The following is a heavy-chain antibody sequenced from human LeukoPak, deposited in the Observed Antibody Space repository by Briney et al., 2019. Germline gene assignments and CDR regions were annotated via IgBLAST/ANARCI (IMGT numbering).Heavy chain of an antibody. CDR1: GFTVSSNY. J-gene: IGHJ4*02. V-gene: IGHV3-66*01. Sequence: GGSLRLSCAASGFTVSSNYMSWVRQAPGKGLEWVSVIYSGGSTYYADSVKGRFTISRDNSKNTLYLQMNSLRAEDTAVYYCARVQSFSSGWNEGPLDYWGQGTLVTVSS. CDR2: IYSGGST. D-gene: IGHD6-19*01. CDR3: ARVQSFSSGWNEGPLDY.